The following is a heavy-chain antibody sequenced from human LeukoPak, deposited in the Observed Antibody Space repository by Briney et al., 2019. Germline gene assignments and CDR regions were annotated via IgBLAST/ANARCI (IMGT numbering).Heavy chain of an antibody. V-gene: IGHV1-69*05. D-gene: IGHD5-18*01. J-gene: IGHJ4*02. CDR1: GGTFSSYA. Sequence: ASVKVSCKASGGTFSSYAISWVRQAPGQGLEWMGGIIPIFGTANYAQKFQGRVTITTDESTSTAYMELSSLRSEDTAVYYCARSFEGYSYGSDYWGQGTLVTVSS. CDR3: ARSFEGYSYGSDY. CDR2: IIPIFGTA.